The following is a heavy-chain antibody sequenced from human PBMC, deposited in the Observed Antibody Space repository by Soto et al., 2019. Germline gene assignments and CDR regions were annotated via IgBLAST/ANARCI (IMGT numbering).Heavy chain of an antibody. CDR3: ARDKPFSAGY. CDR1: GYTFLDFY. V-gene: IGHV1-46*01. J-gene: IGHJ4*02. D-gene: IGHD3-3*02. CDR2: INPSGGGT. Sequence: QVHLVQSGTEVKKPGASVKVSCKASGYTFLDFYIHWVRQAPGQGLEWMGFINPSGGGTTYAQQFQGRLTMTRDTSTRTVYMELISLRSEDTAIYYCARDKPFSAGYWGQGTLVT.